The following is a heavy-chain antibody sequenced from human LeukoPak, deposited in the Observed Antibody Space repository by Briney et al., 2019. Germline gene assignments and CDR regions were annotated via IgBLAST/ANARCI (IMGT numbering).Heavy chain of an antibody. CDR1: GFTFSSYS. V-gene: IGHV3-48*04. CDR3: ARVGGPRVAAAGTLDY. J-gene: IGHJ4*02. CDR2: ISTTNSPI. D-gene: IGHD6-13*01. Sequence: GGSLRLSCAASGFTFSSYSMNWVRQAPGKGLEWVSYISTTNSPIHYTDSVKGRFTISRDNAKNSLYLQMNSLRAEDTAVYYCARVGGPRVAAAGTLDYWGQGTLVTVSS.